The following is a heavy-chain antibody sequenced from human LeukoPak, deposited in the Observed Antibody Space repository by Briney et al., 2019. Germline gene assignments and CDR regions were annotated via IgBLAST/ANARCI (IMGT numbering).Heavy chain of an antibody. J-gene: IGHJ3*02. Sequence: KPGGSLRLSCAAPGFTFSNAWMSWVRQAPGKGLEWVGRIKSKTDGGTTDYAAPVKGRFTISRNDSKNTLYLQMNSLKTEDTAVYYCTTGVNEYYGSGTYPPLDAFDIWGQGTMVTVSS. V-gene: IGHV3-15*01. D-gene: IGHD3-10*01. CDR3: TTGVNEYYGSGTYPPLDAFDI. CDR2: IKSKTDGGTT. CDR1: GFTFSNAW.